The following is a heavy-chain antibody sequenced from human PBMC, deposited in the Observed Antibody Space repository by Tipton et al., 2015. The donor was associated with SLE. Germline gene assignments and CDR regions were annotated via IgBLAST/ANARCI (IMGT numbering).Heavy chain of an antibody. Sequence: TLSLTCTVSGGSISSYYWSWIRQPPGKGLEWIGYIYYTGSTYYNPSLKSRVTISVDTSKNQFSLKLSSVTAADTAVYYCAREVTVTGGDAFDIWGQGTMVTVSS. CDR2: IYYTGST. V-gene: IGHV4-59*01. J-gene: IGHJ3*02. CDR1: GGSISSYY. CDR3: AREVTVTGGDAFDI. D-gene: IGHD4-17*01.